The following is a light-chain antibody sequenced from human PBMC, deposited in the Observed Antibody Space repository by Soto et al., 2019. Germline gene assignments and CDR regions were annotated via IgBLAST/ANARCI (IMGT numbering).Light chain of an antibody. CDR3: QQHYRTPRN. CDR1: QSVLYSSNNKHY. Sequence: DIVLTQSPDSLAVSLGELATINCKSSQSVLYSSNNKHYFVWYQQKPGQPPKLLISGASTRESGVPDRFSGSGSGTDFTLTIRSRQAEDVAFYYCQQHYRTPRNFSQGTRLEIK. J-gene: IGKJ5*01. V-gene: IGKV4-1*01. CDR2: GAS.